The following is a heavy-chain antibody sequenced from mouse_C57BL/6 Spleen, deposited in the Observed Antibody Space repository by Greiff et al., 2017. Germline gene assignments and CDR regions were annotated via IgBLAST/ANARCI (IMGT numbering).Heavy chain of an antibody. V-gene: IGHV1-64*01. CDR2: IHPNSGST. D-gene: IGHD2-2*01. CDR1: GYTFTSYW. Sequence: VQLQQPGAELVKPGASVKLSCKASGYTFTSYWMHWVKQRPGQGLEWIGMIHPNSGSTNYNEKFKSKATLTVDKSSSTAYMQLSSLTSEDSAVYYCASYGYDGYFDYWGQGTTLTVSS. J-gene: IGHJ2*01. CDR3: ASYGYDGYFDY.